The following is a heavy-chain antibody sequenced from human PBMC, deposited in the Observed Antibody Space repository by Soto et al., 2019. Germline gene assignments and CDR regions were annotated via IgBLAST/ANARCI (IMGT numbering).Heavy chain of an antibody. CDR1: GFTFSSYG. J-gene: IGHJ4*02. Sequence: SLRLSCAASGFTFSSYGMHWVRQAPGKGLEWVAVIWYDGSKEYYADSVKGRFTISRDNSKNTLYLQMNSLRAEDTAVYYCAKDKYCSSTSCYDPIPGNDYWGQGTLVTVSS. CDR2: IWYDGSKE. D-gene: IGHD2-2*01. CDR3: AKDKYCSSTSCYDPIPGNDY. V-gene: IGHV3-33*06.